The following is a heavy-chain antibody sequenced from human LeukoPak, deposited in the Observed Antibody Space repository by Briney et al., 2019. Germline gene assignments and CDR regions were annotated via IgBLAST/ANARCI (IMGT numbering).Heavy chain of an antibody. J-gene: IGHJ3*02. V-gene: IGHV3-48*04. CDR3: ARLGPTHTGAFDI. CDR2: ISSSSSTI. Sequence: PGGSLRLSCAASGFTFSSYSMNWVRQAPGKGLEWVSYISSSSSTIYYADSVKGRFTISRDNAKNSLYLQMNSLRAEDAAVYYCARLGPTHTGAFDIWGQGTMVTVSS. CDR1: GFTFSSYS.